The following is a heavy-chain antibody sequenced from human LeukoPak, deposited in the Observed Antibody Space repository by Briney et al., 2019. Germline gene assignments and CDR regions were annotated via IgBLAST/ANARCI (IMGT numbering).Heavy chain of an antibody. CDR3: ARPRATGQGIFDL. V-gene: IGHV4-59*01. CDR1: GGSISTYY. J-gene: IGHJ3*01. CDR2: IYYTGNT. D-gene: IGHD5-12*01. Sequence: SETLSLTCTISGGSISTYYWSWIRQPPGKGLEWIGYIYYTGNTNYNPSLKSRVTISVDMSKNQFSLKLSSVTAADTAVYYCARPRATGQGIFDLWGQGAMVTVSS.